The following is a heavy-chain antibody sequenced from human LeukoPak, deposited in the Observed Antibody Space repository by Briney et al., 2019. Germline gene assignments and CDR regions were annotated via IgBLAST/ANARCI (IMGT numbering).Heavy chain of an antibody. CDR1: GGSISSSSYY. Sequence: LSLTCTVSGGSISSSSYYWGWIRQPPGKGLEWVSYISSSGSTIYYADSVKGRFTISRDNAKNSLYLQMNSLRAEDTAVYYCAGGIVGVEIYYGMDVWGQGTTVTVSS. V-gene: IGHV3-11*01. J-gene: IGHJ6*02. CDR3: AGGIVGVEIYYGMDV. D-gene: IGHD1-26*01. CDR2: ISSSGSTI.